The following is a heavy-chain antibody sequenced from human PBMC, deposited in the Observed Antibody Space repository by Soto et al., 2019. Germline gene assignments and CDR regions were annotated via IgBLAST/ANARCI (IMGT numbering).Heavy chain of an antibody. V-gene: IGHV3-30*18. CDR1: GFTFTNYG. D-gene: IGHD3-10*01. CDR2: TSYDGSKK. Sequence: QVQLVESGGGVVQPGRSLKLSCAASGFTFTNYGMHWVRQAPGKGLEWVAVTSYDGSKKYYGDSVRGRFTISRDNSKNTLYLPMNTLRADDTAVYYCAKDYAVRGRSGAFDLWGQGTMVTVSS. J-gene: IGHJ3*01. CDR3: AKDYAVRGRSGAFDL.